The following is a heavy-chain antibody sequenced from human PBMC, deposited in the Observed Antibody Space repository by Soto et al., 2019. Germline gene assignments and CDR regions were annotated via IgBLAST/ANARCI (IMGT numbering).Heavy chain of an antibody. J-gene: IGHJ5*02. CDR2: IIPTLGTA. V-gene: IGHV1-69*01. CDR3: ARDLAVAAPFDP. D-gene: IGHD6-19*01. CDR1: GGTFSSYA. Sequence: QVQLVQSGAEVKKPGSSVKVSCKASGGTFSSYAISWVRQAPGQGLAWMGGIIPTLGTANYEQKFQWRGTITADECTSRAYMELSSMRSEDTAVYYCARDLAVAAPFDPWGQGTLVTVSS.